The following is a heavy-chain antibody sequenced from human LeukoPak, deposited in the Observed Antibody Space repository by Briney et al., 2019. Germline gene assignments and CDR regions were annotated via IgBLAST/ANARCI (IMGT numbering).Heavy chain of an antibody. Sequence: ASVKVSCKASGVTFSRSAFTWVRQAPGHGLEWMGWISAYNGNTNYAQNLQGRVTMTTDTSTSTAYMELRSLRSDDTAVYYCARDSMASAGGYYFDYWGQGTLVTVSS. V-gene: IGHV1-18*01. J-gene: IGHJ4*02. CDR3: ARDSMASAGGYYFDY. D-gene: IGHD6-13*01. CDR2: ISAYNGNT. CDR1: GVTFSRSA.